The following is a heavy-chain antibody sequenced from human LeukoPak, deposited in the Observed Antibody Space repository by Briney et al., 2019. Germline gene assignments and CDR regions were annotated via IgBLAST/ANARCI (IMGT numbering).Heavy chain of an antibody. CDR2: INPNSGGT. CDR1: GYTFAGYY. CDR3: AREGSYYFDY. J-gene: IGHJ4*02. V-gene: IGHV1-2*02. Sequence: GASVKVSCKAFGYTFAGYYMHWVRQAPGQGLEWMGWINPNSGGTEYAQKFQGRVTMTRDTSISTAYMELSRLRSDDTAVYYCAREGSYYFDYWGQGTLVTVSS.